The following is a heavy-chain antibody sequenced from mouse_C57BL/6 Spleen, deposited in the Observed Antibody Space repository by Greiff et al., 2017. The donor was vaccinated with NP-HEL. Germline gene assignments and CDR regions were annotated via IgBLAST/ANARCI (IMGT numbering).Heavy chain of an antibody. Sequence: VQVVESGAELVKPGASVKISCKASGYAFSSYWMNWVKQRPGKGLEWIGQIYPGDGDTNYNGKFKGKATLTADKSSSTAYMQLSSLTSEDSAVYFCERWKDYDEAMDYWGQGTSVTVSS. CDR2: IYPGDGDT. CDR3: ERWKDYDEAMDY. V-gene: IGHV1-80*01. J-gene: IGHJ4*01. CDR1: GYAFSSYW. D-gene: IGHD2-4*01.